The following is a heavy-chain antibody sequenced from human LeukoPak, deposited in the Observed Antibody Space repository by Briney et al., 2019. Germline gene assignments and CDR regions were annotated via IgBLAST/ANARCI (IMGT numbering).Heavy chain of an antibody. D-gene: IGHD6-13*01. CDR2: IYHSGST. CDR3: ARIYSSSWFLNWFDP. CDR1: GGSFSGYY. V-gene: IGHV4-34*01. Sequence: MSSETLSLTCAVYGGSFSGYYWSWIRQPPGKGLECVGTIYHSGSTYYNPSLKSRVTISVDTSKNQFSLKLNSVTAADTAVYYCARIYSSSWFLNWFDPWGQGTLVTVSS. J-gene: IGHJ5*02.